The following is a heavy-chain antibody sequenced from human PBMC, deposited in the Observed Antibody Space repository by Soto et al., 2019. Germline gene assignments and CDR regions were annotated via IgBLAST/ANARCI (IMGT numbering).Heavy chain of an antibody. D-gene: IGHD2-21*02. CDR3: AHRRRTATAISGPSAFDY. V-gene: IGHV2-5*01. J-gene: IGHJ4*02. CDR1: GFSLSTSGVG. CDR2: VYWNDDR. Sequence: SGPTLVNPTQTRTLTCTFSGFSLSTSGVGVGGIRQPPGKALEWLGLVYWNDDRRVRPSLKSRLTITKAPSKNQVFLTMPNMAPADPATYYCAHRRRTATAISGPSAFDYWGQGTLVTVSS.